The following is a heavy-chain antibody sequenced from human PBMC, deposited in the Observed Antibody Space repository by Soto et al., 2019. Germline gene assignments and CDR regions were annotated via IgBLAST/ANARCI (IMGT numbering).Heavy chain of an antibody. Sequence: GGSLRLSCAASGFTFSNAWMNWVRQAPGKGLEWVGRIKSKTDGGTTDYAAPVKGRFTISRDDSKNTLYLQMNSLKTEDTAVYYCTTLYYGSGSYYKDESGYYYYYGMAVWGQGTTVTVAS. CDR1: GFTFSNAW. D-gene: IGHD3-10*01. CDR3: TTLYYGSGSYYKDESGYYYYYGMAV. J-gene: IGHJ6*02. V-gene: IGHV3-15*07. CDR2: IKSKTDGGTT.